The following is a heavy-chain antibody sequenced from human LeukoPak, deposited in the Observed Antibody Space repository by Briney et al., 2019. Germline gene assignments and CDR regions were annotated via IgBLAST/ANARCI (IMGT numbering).Heavy chain of an antibody. V-gene: IGHV1-69*06. Sequence: SVKVSCKASGGTFSSYAISWVRQAPGQGLEWMGGIIPIFGTANYAQKFQGRVTITADKSTSTAYMELSSLRSEDTAVYYCARVTHYYDSSGLHFDYWGQGTLVTVSS. CDR3: ARVTHYYDSSGLHFDY. CDR2: IIPIFGTA. CDR1: GGTFSSYA. D-gene: IGHD3-22*01. J-gene: IGHJ4*02.